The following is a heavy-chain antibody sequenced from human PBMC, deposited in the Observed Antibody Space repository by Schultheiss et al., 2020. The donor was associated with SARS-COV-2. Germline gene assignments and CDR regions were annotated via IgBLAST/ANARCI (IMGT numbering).Heavy chain of an antibody. V-gene: IGHV4-31*03. CDR2: ICSSGST. Sequence: SQTLSLTCTVSGGSISSGGYYWSWIRQPPGKGLEWIGCICSSGSTYYNPSLKSRVTISVDTSKNQFSLKLSSVTAADTAVYYCARGDSLGWFDPWGQGTLVTVSS. CDR1: GGSISSGGYY. J-gene: IGHJ5*02. D-gene: IGHD3-22*01. CDR3: ARGDSLGWFDP.